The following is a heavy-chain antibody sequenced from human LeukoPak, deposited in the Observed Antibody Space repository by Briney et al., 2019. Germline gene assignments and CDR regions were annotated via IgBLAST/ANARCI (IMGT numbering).Heavy chain of an antibody. CDR3: ARGLEYSSSGSFFDY. V-gene: IGHV4-34*01. CDR1: GGSFSGYY. Sequence: PSETLSLTCAVYGGSFSGYYWSWIRQPPGKGLEWIGEINHSGSTNYNPSLKSRVTISVDTSKNQFSLKLSSVTAADTAVYHCARGLEYSSSGSFFDYWGQGTLVTVSS. J-gene: IGHJ4*02. D-gene: IGHD6-6*01. CDR2: INHSGST.